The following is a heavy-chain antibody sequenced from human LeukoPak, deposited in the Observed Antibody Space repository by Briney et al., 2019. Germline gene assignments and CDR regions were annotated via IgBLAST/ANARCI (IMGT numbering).Heavy chain of an antibody. V-gene: IGHV3-23*01. Sequence: GGSLRLSCAASGFTFSSYAMTWVRQAPGEGLEWVSGISASGGATYYADSVKGRFTISRDNSKNSLYLQMNSLRAEDTALYYCARDLPQIEYWGQGTLVTVSS. CDR3: ARDLPQIEY. CDR2: ISASGGAT. CDR1: GFTFSSYA. J-gene: IGHJ4*02. D-gene: IGHD3-22*01.